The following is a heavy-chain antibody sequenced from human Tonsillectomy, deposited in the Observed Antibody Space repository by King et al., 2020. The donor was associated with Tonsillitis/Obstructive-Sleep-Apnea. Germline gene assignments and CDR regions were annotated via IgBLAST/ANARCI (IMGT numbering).Heavy chain of an antibody. Sequence: VQLVESGGGLVQPGRSLRLSCAASGFTFDDYAMHWVRQAPGKGLEWVSGISWNSGSIGYADSVKGRFTISRDNAKNSLYLQMISLRAEDTALYYCAKDSGSGGYGAFDIWGLGTMVTVSS. V-gene: IGHV3-9*01. CDR3: AKDSGSGGYGAFDI. D-gene: IGHD1-26*01. CDR1: GFTFDDYA. CDR2: ISWNSGSI. J-gene: IGHJ3*02.